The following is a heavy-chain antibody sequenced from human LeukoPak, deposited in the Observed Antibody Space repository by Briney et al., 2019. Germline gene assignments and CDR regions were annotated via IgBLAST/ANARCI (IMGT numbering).Heavy chain of an antibody. J-gene: IGHJ4*02. CDR2: ISGSGGST. CDR1: GFTFSSYA. Sequence: GGSLRLSCAASGFTFSSYAMNWVRQAPGKGLEWVSAISGSGGSTYYADSVKGRFTISRDNSKNTLYLQMNSLRAEDTAADYCAVGHRWFGESGHDYWGQGTLVTVSS. V-gene: IGHV3-23*01. CDR3: AVGHRWFGESGHDY. D-gene: IGHD3-10*01.